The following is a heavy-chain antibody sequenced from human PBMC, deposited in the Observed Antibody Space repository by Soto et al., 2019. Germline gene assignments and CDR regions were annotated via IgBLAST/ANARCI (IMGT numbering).Heavy chain of an antibody. Sequence: SVKVSCKASGGTFSSYAISWVRQAPGQGLEWMGGIIPIFGTANYAQKFQGRATITADESTSTAYMELSSLRSEDTAVYYCARQGAARPGYYYGMGVWGQGTTVTVSS. J-gene: IGHJ6*02. CDR3: ARQGAARPGYYYGMGV. D-gene: IGHD6-6*01. CDR2: IIPIFGTA. CDR1: GGTFSSYA. V-gene: IGHV1-69*13.